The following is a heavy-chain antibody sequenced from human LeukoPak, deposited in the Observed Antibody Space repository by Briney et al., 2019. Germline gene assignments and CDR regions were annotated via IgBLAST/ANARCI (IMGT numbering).Heavy chain of an antibody. V-gene: IGHV1-18*01. Sequence: GASVKVSCKASGGTFSSYAISWVRQAPGQGLEWMGWISAYNGNTNYAQKLQGRVTMTRDTSISTAYMELSRLRSDDTAVYYCARDPVGDYWGQGTLVTVSS. CDR2: ISAYNGNT. D-gene: IGHD4-23*01. CDR1: GGTFSSYA. J-gene: IGHJ4*02. CDR3: ARDPVGDY.